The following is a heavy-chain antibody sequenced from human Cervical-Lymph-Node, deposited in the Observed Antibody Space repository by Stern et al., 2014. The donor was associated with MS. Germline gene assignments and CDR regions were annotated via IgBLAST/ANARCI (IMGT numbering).Heavy chain of an antibody. CDR1: GFTFDDCA. CDR3: AKDISERHYYFDS. Sequence: EVHLVESGGGSVQPGRSLRLSCAASGFTFDDCAMHWVRQAPGKGLEWVSGISWNSNNIGYADSVRCRFTISRDNAKNSLYLQMNGLRPEDTALYYCAKDISERHYYFDSWGEGTLVTVSS. CDR2: ISWNSNNI. V-gene: IGHV3-9*01. J-gene: IGHJ4*02. D-gene: IGHD3-16*02.